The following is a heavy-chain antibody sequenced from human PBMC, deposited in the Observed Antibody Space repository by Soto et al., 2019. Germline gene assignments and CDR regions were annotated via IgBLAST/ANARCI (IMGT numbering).Heavy chain of an antibody. CDR2: IYWDDDK. J-gene: IGHJ4*02. Sequence: QITLKESGPTLVKPTQTLTLTCTFSGFSLTTSGASVGWVRQPPGKALEWLALIYWDDDKRYSPSLKSRLTVTKDTSKNQVVLTMTNMDPVDTATYYCAHDNCYASWSLFDNWGQGTLVTVSS. V-gene: IGHV2-5*02. CDR1: GFSLTTSGAS. CDR3: AHDNCYASWSLFDN. D-gene: IGHD3-10*01.